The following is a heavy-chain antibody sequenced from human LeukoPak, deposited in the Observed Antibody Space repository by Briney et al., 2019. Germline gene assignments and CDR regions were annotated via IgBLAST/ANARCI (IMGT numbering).Heavy chain of an antibody. CDR3: ARGVRDTIGYYHSDF. Sequence: SQTLSLTCTVSGGSISSASHFWNWIRQLPGKGLEWIGYVYYSGSTDYNVSFKSRVGVSVDTSKNQFSLRLSSVTAADTAVYYCARGVRDTIGYYHSDFWGQGTLVTVSS. D-gene: IGHD3-22*01. V-gene: IGHV4-31*03. CDR2: VYYSGST. CDR1: GGSISSASHF. J-gene: IGHJ4*02.